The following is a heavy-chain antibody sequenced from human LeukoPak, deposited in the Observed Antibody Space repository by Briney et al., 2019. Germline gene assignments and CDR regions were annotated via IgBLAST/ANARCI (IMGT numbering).Heavy chain of an antibody. CDR1: GFTVSSNY. CDR2: IRSKAYGGTT. J-gene: IGHJ5*02. D-gene: IGHD3-22*01. Sequence: GGSLRLSCAASGFTVSSNYMSWVRQAPGKGLAWVGFIRSKAYGGTTEYAASVKGRFTISRDDSKSIAYLQMKSLKTEDTAVYYCTLDYDSSGYNWFDPWGQGTLVTVSS. CDR3: TLDYDSSGYNWFDP. V-gene: IGHV3-49*04.